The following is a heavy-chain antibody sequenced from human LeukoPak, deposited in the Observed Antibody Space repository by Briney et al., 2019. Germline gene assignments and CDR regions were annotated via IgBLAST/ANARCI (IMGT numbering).Heavy chain of an antibody. CDR1: GYTFTNYY. D-gene: IGHD4-11*01. J-gene: IGHJ4*02. CDR3: ARWTTTYLDY. CDR2: INPSGGST. Sequence: GASVKVSCKASGYTFTNYYIHWVRQAPGQGLEWMGIINPSGGSTNFAQKFQGRATMTTDTSTITVYMELSSLRSEDTAVYYCARWTTTYLDYWGQGTLVTVSS. V-gene: IGHV1-46*01.